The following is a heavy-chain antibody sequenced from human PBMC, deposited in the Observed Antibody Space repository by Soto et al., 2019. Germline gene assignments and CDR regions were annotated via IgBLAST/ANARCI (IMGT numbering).Heavy chain of an antibody. V-gene: IGHV2-5*02. CDR2: IYWDDSK. Sequence: QITLKESGPTLVKPTQTLTLTCTFSGFSLTTDRVGVGWIRQPPGEALEWLAAIYWDDSKTYRPSLESRLTIAQNTSKHHVALTMTNMDYLVTATSYCAHAYVGTSRSWCQGTLVSFSS. J-gene: IGHJ5*02. CDR1: GFSLTTDRVG. D-gene: IGHD3-10*02. CDR3: AHAYVGTSRS.